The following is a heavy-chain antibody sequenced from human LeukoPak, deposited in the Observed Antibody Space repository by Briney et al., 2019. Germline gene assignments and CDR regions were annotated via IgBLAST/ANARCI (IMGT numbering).Heavy chain of an antibody. D-gene: IGHD4-17*01. CDR3: ARLTRRDFTVTPEDY. CDR2: IIPVSGTA. CDR1: GGTFSGYA. J-gene: IGHJ4*02. Sequence: SVKVSCKASGGTFSGYAISWVRQAPGQGLEWMGGIIPVSGTANYAQNFQGRVTITADESTSTAYMELSSLRSEDTAVYYCARLTRRDFTVTPEDYWGQGTLVTISS. V-gene: IGHV1-69*13.